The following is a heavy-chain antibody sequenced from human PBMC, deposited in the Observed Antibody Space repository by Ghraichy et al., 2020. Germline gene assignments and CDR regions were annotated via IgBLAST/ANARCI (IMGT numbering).Heavy chain of an antibody. CDR2: ITNNGAGT. CDR3: VKDLRSSAYYLFDF. D-gene: IGHD3-22*01. Sequence: GGSLRLSCSASGFTFSTYAMHWVRQAPGKGLQYVSTITNNGAGTYYADSLEGRFTISRDNSKNTLYLQVSSLRAEDTAVYYCVKDLRSSAYYLFDFWGQGTLVTVSS. J-gene: IGHJ4*02. V-gene: IGHV3-64D*06. CDR1: GFTFSTYA.